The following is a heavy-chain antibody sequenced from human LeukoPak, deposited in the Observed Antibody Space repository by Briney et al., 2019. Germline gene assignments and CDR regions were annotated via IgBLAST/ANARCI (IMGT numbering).Heavy chain of an antibody. J-gene: IGHJ4*02. CDR3: ARDGAGYSVTAGMFDY. D-gene: IGHD2-15*01. Sequence: GGSLRLSCAASGFTFSTYNMNWFRQAPGKGLEWVAVIWYDGSNKYYADSVKGRFTISRDNSKNTLYLQMNSLRAEDTAVYYCARDGAGYSVTAGMFDYWGQGTLVTVSP. V-gene: IGHV3-33*08. CDR2: IWYDGSNK. CDR1: GFTFSTYN.